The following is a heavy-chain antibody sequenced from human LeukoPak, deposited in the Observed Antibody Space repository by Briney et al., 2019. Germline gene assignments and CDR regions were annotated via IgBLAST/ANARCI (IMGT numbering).Heavy chain of an antibody. CDR2: MNPNSGNT. V-gene: IGHV1-8*01. J-gene: IGHJ3*02. Sequence: GASVKVSCKASGYTFTSYDINWVRQATGQGLEWIGWMNPNSGNTGYAQKFQGRVTMTRNTSISTAYMELSSLRSEDTAVYYCARGWYSSSSEDAFDIWGQGTMVTVSS. CDR3: ARGWYSSSSEDAFDI. D-gene: IGHD6-6*01. CDR1: GYTFTSYD.